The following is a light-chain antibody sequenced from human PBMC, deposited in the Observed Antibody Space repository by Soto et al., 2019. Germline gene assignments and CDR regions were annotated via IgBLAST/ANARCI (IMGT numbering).Light chain of an antibody. J-gene: IGKJ3*01. V-gene: IGKV3-20*01. Sequence: EIVLTQSPGTLSLSPGEIATLSFSASQSVINNYLAWYQQKPGQAPRLLIYGASNRATGIPDRFSGSGSGTDFTLTISRLEPEDFAVYHCQQYGSSLFTFGPGTKVD. CDR2: GAS. CDR3: QQYGSSLFT. CDR1: QSVINNY.